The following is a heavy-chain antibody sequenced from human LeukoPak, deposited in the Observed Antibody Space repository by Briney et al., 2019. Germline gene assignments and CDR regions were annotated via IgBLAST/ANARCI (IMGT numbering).Heavy chain of an antibody. V-gene: IGHV1-69*10. D-gene: IGHD6-13*01. CDR3: ARGPAAGYPFDY. CDR2: IIPILGIA. Sequence: ASVSVSCKASGGTFSSYAISCVRQAPGQGLEWMGGIIPILGIANYAQKFQGRVTITADKSTSTAYMELSSLRSEDAAVYYCARGPAAGYPFDYWGQGTLVTVSS. J-gene: IGHJ4*02. CDR1: GGTFSSYA.